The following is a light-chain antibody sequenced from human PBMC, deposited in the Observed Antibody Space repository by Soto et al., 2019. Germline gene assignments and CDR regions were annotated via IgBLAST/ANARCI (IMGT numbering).Light chain of an antibody. CDR3: QQSRNSTRT. CDR2: AAS. V-gene: IGKV3-20*01. Sequence: IVLTRSPGTLSLSPEERATLSCIASQSVSSSYLVWHQQKPGQAPRLLIYAASRRATGIPDRFSGSGSGTEFTLTINNLKPEDFAVYYCQQSRNSTRTFGHGTQVDIK. J-gene: IGKJ1*01. CDR1: QSVSSSY.